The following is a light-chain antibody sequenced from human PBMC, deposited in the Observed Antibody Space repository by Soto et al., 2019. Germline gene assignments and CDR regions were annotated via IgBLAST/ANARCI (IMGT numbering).Light chain of an antibody. J-gene: IGKJ1*01. Sequence: EIVLTQSPGTLSLSPGERATLTCRASQSVTSYLAWYQQTPGQPPRVLIYGASIRATGIPDRFSGSGSGTDFTLTISRLEPVDFAVYYCQQYGSSPRTFGQGTKVEVK. CDR1: QSVTSY. V-gene: IGKV3-20*01. CDR2: GAS. CDR3: QQYGSSPRT.